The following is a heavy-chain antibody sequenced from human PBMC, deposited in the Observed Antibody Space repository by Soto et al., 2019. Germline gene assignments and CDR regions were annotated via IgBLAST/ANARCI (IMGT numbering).Heavy chain of an antibody. D-gene: IGHD3-10*01. CDR2: IKQDGSEK. CDR1: GFTFSSYW. Sequence: GGSLRLSCAASGFTFSSYWMSWVRQAPGKGLEWVANIKQDGSEKYYVDSVKGRFTISRDNAKNSLYLQMNSLRAEDTAVYYCARDHIGAHYYGSGSPFDYWGQGTLVTVSS. J-gene: IGHJ4*02. V-gene: IGHV3-7*01. CDR3: ARDHIGAHYYGSGSPFDY.